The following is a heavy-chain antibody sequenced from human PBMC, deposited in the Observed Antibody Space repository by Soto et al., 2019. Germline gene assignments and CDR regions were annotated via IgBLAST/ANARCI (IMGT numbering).Heavy chain of an antibody. J-gene: IGHJ5*02. CDR3: XXGIXYXAYXRWFDP. V-gene: IGHV1-8*01. Sequence: QVQLVQSGAEVKKPGASVKVSCKASGYTFTSYDINWVRQATGQGLEYLGWMNPNSGNTAYVQKFQGRVTMTWDTSITTAYMELSSLRSEDTAVYFCXXGIXYXAYXRWFDPWGQGTLVTVSS. CDR2: MNPNSGNT. CDR1: GYTFTSYD.